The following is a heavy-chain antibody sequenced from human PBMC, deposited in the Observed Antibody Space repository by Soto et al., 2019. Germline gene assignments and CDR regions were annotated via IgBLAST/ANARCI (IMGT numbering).Heavy chain of an antibody. Sequence: EVQLLESGGGLVQPGGSLRLSCAASGFTFSSYAMSWVRQAPGKGLEWVSAISGSGGSTYYADSVKGRFTISRDNSKNTLYLQMKSLRAEHTAVYYCAKKSSGWFTDFDYWGQGNLVTVSS. CDR1: GFTFSSYA. CDR2: ISGSGGST. J-gene: IGHJ4*02. CDR3: AKKSSGWFTDFDY. D-gene: IGHD6-19*01. V-gene: IGHV3-23*01.